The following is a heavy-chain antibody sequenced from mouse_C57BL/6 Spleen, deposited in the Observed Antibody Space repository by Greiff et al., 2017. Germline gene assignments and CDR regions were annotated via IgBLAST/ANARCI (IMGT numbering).Heavy chain of an antibody. Sequence: QVQLQQPGAELVKPGASVKVSCKASGYTFTSYWMHWVKQRPGQGLEWIGRIHPSDSDTNYNQKFKGKATLTVEKSSSTAYMQLSSLTSEDSAVYYCASIYYDYSYFDVWGTGTTVTVSS. CDR1: GYTFTSYW. J-gene: IGHJ1*03. CDR2: IHPSDSDT. V-gene: IGHV1-74*01. D-gene: IGHD2-4*01. CDR3: ASIYYDYSYFDV.